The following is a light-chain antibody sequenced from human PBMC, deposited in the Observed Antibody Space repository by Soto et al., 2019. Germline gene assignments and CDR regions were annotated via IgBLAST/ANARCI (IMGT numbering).Light chain of an antibody. J-gene: IGLJ1*01. CDR2: DVN. Sequence: QSALTQPASVSGSPGQSIAISCTGTSSDVGCYNSVSWYQQYPGKAPKLMIHDVNNRPSGISDRFSGSNSGNTASLTISGLQAEDEADYYCSSFTSSTSYVFGTGTKVTVL. CDR1: SSDVGCYNS. CDR3: SSFTSSTSYV. V-gene: IGLV2-14*03.